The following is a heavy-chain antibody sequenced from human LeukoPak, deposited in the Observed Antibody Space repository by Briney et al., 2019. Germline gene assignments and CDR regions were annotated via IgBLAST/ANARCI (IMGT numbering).Heavy chain of an antibody. CDR2: IIPIVGIP. V-gene: IGHV1-69*02. D-gene: IGHD2-15*01. CDR3: ARGEGYGGY. J-gene: IGHJ4*02. CDR1: GGTFNSYT. Sequence: ASVKVSCKASGGTFNSYTINWVRQAPGQGLEWMGRIIPIVGIPNYPQKFQDRVTITADKSTSTAYMELSSLRSEDTAMYYCARGEGYGGYWGQGTLVTVSS.